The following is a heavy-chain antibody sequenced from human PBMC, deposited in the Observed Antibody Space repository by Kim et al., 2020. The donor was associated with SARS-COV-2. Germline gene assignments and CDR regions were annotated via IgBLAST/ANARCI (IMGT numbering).Heavy chain of an antibody. V-gene: IGHV3-53*01. J-gene: IGHJ4*02. Sequence: GGSLRLSCAASGFTVSSNYMGWVRQAPGKGLEWVSIIFSGGTIYYADSVKGRFTISRDNSKNTLHLEMNSLTAEDTAVYYCAKYSSGWNSFEYWGQGTLVTVSS. CDR3: AKYSSGWNSFEY. CDR1: GFTVSSNY. D-gene: IGHD6-19*01. CDR2: IFSGGTI.